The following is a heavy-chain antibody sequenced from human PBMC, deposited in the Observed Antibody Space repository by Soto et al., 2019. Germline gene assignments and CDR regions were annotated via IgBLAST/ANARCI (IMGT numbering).Heavy chain of an antibody. D-gene: IGHD6-13*01. V-gene: IGHV3-48*01. CDR2: ISSSSSTI. CDR3: ARHPERIAQIGWFDP. Sequence: EVQLVESGGGLVQPGGSLRLSCAASGFTFSSYSMNWVRQAPGXXXXWVSYISSSSSTIYYADSVKGRFTISRDNAKNSLYLQMNSLRAEDTAVYYCARHPERIAQIGWFDPWGQGTLVTVSS. J-gene: IGHJ5*02. CDR1: GFTFSSYS.